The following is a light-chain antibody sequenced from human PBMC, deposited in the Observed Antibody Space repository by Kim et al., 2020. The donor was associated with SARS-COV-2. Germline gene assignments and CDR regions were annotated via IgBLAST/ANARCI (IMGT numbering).Light chain of an antibody. Sequence: SFLSASVGDRVTITCRASQGISSYLAWYQQKPGKAPKLLIYAASTLQSGVPSRFSGSGSGTEFTLTISSLQPEDFATYYCQLIFTFGPGTKVDIK. CDR1: QGISSY. V-gene: IGKV1-9*01. J-gene: IGKJ3*01. CDR3: QLIFT. CDR2: AAS.